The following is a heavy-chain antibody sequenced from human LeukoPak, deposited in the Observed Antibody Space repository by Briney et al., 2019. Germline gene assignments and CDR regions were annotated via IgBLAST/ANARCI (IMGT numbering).Heavy chain of an antibody. CDR2: ISGSGGST. V-gene: IGHV3-23*01. J-gene: IGHJ4*02. Sequence: PGGSLRLSCAASGFSFSSHGMSWVRQAPGKGLEWVSAISGSGGSTYYADSVKGRFTISRDNSKNTLYLQMNSLRAEDTAVYYCAPYYYEYYFDYWGQGTLVTVSS. CDR1: GFSFSSHG. CDR3: APYYYEYYFDY. D-gene: IGHD3-22*01.